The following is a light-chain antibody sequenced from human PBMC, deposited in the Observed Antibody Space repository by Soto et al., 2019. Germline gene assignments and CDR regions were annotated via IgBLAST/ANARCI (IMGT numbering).Light chain of an antibody. V-gene: IGKV1-5*03. CDR2: KAS. CDR1: QSIRSW. J-gene: IGKJ2*01. Sequence: DIKMTQSPSTLSASVGDRVTITCRASQSIRSWLAWYQQKPGKAPKLLIYKASSLETGVRSRFSGSGSGTEFTLTISSLQPDDLATYYCQQYNSFSTYTFGQGTKREIK. CDR3: QQYNSFSTYT.